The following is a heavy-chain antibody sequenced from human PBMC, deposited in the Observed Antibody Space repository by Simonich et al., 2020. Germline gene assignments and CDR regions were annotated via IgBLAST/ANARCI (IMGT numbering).Heavy chain of an antibody. Sequence: EVQLVQSGAEVKKPGATVKISCKVSGYTFTDYYMHWVQQAPGKGLEWVGLFDPEDGEKINAGRFQGGVTITADTSTDTAYMELSSLRSEDTAVYYCATDTYSSSWYGGGVYWGQGTLVTVSS. CDR3: ATDTYSSSWYGGGVY. J-gene: IGHJ4*02. CDR1: GYTFTDYY. D-gene: IGHD6-13*01. V-gene: IGHV1-69-2*01. CDR2: FDPEDGEK.